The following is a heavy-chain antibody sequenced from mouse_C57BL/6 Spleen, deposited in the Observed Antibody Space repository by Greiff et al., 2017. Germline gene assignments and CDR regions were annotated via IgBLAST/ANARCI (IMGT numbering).Heavy chain of an antibody. J-gene: IGHJ4*01. CDR1: GYTFTEYT. Sequence: QVQLQQSGAELVKPGASVKLSCKASGYTFTEYTIHWVKQRSGQGLEWIGWFYPGSGSIKYNEKFKDKATLTADKSSSTVYMELSRLTSEDSAVYFCARHEDDGYDYDEGYYAMDYWGQGTSVTVSS. CDR3: ARHEDDGYDYDEGYYAMDY. D-gene: IGHD2-4*01. V-gene: IGHV1-62-2*01. CDR2: FYPGSGSI.